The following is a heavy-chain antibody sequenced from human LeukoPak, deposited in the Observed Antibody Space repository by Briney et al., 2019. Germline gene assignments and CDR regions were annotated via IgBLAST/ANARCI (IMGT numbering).Heavy chain of an antibody. Sequence: SETLSLTCTVSGGSISNYYWNWIRQPPGKGLEWVGHISYSGGTKYNPSLQSRVTISVDTSKNQFSLKVHSVTAADTAMYYCARHPRSCTGGGTCYSWFDASGQGTLVTVSS. CDR2: ISYSGGT. D-gene: IGHD2-15*01. J-gene: IGHJ5*02. V-gene: IGHV4-59*08. CDR1: GGSISNYY. CDR3: ARHPRSCTGGGTCYSWFDA.